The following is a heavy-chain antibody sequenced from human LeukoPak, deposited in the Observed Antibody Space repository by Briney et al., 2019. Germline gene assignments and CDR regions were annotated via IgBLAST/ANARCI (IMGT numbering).Heavy chain of an antibody. CDR1: GFTFSDYY. J-gene: IGHJ4*02. V-gene: IGHV3-11*01. D-gene: IGHD6-19*01. CDR2: ISSSGSTI. CDR3: ARVSSGWYPPLRY. Sequence: SGGSLRLSCAASGFTFSDYYMSWIRQAPGKGLEWVSYISSSGSTIYYADSVKGRFTISRDNAKNSLYLQMNSLRAEDTAVYYCARVSSGWYPPLRYWGQGTLVTVSS.